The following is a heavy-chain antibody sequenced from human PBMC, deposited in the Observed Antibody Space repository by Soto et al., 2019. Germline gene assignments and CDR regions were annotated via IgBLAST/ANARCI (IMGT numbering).Heavy chain of an antibody. V-gene: IGHV6-1*01. D-gene: IGHD5-18*01. CDR1: GDSVSSNSAA. J-gene: IGHJ5*02. CDR3: ARGGSSVYGGYSYGYGWFDP. Sequence: KQSQTLSLTCAISGDSVSSNSAAWNWIRQSPSRGLEWLGRTYYRSKWYNDYAVSVKSRITINPDTSKNQFSLQLNSVTPEDTAVYYCARGGSSVYGGYSYGYGWFDPWGQGTLVTVSS. CDR2: TYYRSKWYN.